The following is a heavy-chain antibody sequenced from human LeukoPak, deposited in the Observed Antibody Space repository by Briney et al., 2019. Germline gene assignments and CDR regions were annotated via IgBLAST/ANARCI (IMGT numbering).Heavy chain of an antibody. CDR2: INHSGST. J-gene: IGHJ6*03. D-gene: IGHD2-21*02. CDR1: GGSFSGYY. Sequence: SETLSLTCAVYGGSFSGYYWSWIRQPPGKGLEWIGEINHSGSTNYNPSLKSRFTISVDTSKNQFSLKLSSVTAADTAVYYCARVGYCGADCYSGDYYYYMDVWGKGTTVTVSS. CDR3: ARVGYCGADCYSGDYYYYMDV. V-gene: IGHV4-34*01.